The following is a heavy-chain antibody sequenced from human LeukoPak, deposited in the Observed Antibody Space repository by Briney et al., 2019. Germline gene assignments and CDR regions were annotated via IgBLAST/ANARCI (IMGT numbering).Heavy chain of an antibody. CDR1: GGSISSYY. J-gene: IGHJ6*02. CDR3: ARVAVGATRSYYYYGMDV. V-gene: IGHV4-59*01. D-gene: IGHD1-26*01. CDR2: IYYSGST. Sequence: TPSETLSLTCTVSGGSISSYYWSWIRQPPGKGLEWIGYIYYSGSTNYNPSLKSRVTISVDTSKNQFSLKLSSVTAADTAVYYCARVAVGATRSYYYYGMDVWGQGTTVTVSS.